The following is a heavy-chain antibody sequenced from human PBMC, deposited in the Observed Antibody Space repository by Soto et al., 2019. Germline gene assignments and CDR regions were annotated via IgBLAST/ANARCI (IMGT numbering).Heavy chain of an antibody. D-gene: IGHD3-22*01. CDR3: ARQHYYDSSGYYTWN. Sequence: PSQTLCLTCSVSGGSIRSHIYYWGWIRQPPGKGLEWIATVHYSGSTYYTPSLKSRVTISADTSNNQFSLRLNSVTAADTAVYYCARQHYYDSSGYYTWNWGQGTLVTVSS. J-gene: IGHJ4*02. CDR2: VHYSGST. CDR1: GGSIRSHIYY. V-gene: IGHV4-39*01.